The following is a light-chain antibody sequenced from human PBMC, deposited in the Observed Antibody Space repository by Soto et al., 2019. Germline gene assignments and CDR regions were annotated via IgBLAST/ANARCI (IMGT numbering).Light chain of an antibody. V-gene: IGKV3-20*01. CDR2: GAS. J-gene: IGKJ1*01. CDR3: QQYGSSPWT. CDR1: QSVSSSY. Sequence: EIVLTQSPGTLSLSPGERATLSCRASQSVSSSYLAWYQQKPGQAPRPLIYGASSRAIGIPDRFGVSGSGIDFTLTISRLEPEDFAVYYCQQYGSSPWTFGQGTKVEIK.